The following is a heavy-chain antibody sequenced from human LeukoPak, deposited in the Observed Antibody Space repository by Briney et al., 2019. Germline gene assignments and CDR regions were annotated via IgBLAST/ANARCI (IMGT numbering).Heavy chain of an antibody. CDR2: MNPNSGNT. CDR3: ARVGCSYGYVYYYYYMDV. CDR1: GYTFTSYD. J-gene: IGHJ6*03. D-gene: IGHD5-18*01. Sequence: ASVKVSCKASGYTFTSYDINWVRQATGQGLEWMGWMNPNSGNTGYAQKFQGRVTITRNTSISTAYMELSSLRSEDTAVYYCARVGCSYGYVYYYYYMDVWGKGTTVTVSS. V-gene: IGHV1-8*03.